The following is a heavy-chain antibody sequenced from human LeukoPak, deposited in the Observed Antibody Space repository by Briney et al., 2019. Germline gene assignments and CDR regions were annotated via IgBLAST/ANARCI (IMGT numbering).Heavy chain of an antibody. CDR2: IWYDGSNK. Sequence: GGSLRLSCAASGFTFSSYGMHWVRQAPGKGLEWVAVIWYDGSNKYYADSVKGRFTISKDNAKNSLYLQMNSLRAEDTALYHCARNNGMDVWGQGTTVIVSS. J-gene: IGHJ6*02. CDR3: ARNNGMDV. CDR1: GFTFSSYG. V-gene: IGHV3-33*01.